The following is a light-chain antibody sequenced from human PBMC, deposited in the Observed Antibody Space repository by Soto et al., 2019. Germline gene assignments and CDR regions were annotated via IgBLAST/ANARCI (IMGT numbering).Light chain of an antibody. J-gene: IGKJ5*01. V-gene: IGKV2-24*01. Sequence: EIVMTQTPLFSPVTLGQPASISCRSSQSLVHSDGNTYLSWLLQRPGQPPRLLIYKISKRFSGVPDRFSGSGAGTYFTLRISRVEAEDVGVYYCMQATQFLITFGQGTRLEI. CDR3: MQATQFLIT. CDR2: KIS. CDR1: QSLVHSDGNTY.